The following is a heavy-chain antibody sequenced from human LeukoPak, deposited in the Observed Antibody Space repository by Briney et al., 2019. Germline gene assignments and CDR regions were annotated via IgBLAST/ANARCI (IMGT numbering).Heavy chain of an antibody. CDR2: INHSGST. CDR3: ARHRSYGSGSYFVSYYYYMDV. V-gene: IGHV4-34*01. D-gene: IGHD3-10*01. Sequence: KTSETLSLTCAVYGRSFSGYYWSWIRQPPGKGLEWIGEINHSGSTNYNPSLKSRVTISVDTSKNQFSLKLSSVTAADTAVYYCARHRSYGSGSYFVSYYYYMDVWGKGTTVTISS. CDR1: GRSFSGYY. J-gene: IGHJ6*03.